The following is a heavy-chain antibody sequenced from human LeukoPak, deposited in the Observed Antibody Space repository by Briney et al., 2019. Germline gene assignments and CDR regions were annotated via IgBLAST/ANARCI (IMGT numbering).Heavy chain of an antibody. Sequence: SETLSLTCSVSGDSITSYYWSWIRQPPARGLECISYVFHIGVTNYNPSLKSRVTLSLDTSKNQFSLKLKSVTAADTAVYFCATRADWFDPRGQGNLVTVSS. J-gene: IGHJ5*02. CDR1: GDSITSYY. CDR2: VFHIGVT. V-gene: IGHV4-59*12. CDR3: ATRADWFDP.